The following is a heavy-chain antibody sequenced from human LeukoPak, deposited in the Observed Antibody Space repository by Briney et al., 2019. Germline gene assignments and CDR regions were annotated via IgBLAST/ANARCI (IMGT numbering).Heavy chain of an antibody. Sequence: SETLSLTCTVSGDSISSYYWSWIRQPAGKGLEWIGRINTSGNTNYNPSPKSRVTMSVDTSKNQFPLKLTSVTAADTAVYYCARQSDTAAGGTFAFDYWGQGALVTVSS. CDR2: INTSGNT. D-gene: IGHD6-13*01. J-gene: IGHJ4*02. V-gene: IGHV4-4*07. CDR3: ARQSDTAAGGTFAFDY. CDR1: GDSISSYY.